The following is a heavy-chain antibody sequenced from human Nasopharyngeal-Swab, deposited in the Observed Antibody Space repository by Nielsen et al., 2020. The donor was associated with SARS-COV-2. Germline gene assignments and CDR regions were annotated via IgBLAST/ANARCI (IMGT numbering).Heavy chain of an antibody. CDR2: ISYDGSNK. V-gene: IGHV3-30*18. Sequence: LTCAASGFTFSSYGMHWVRQAPGKGLEWVAVISYDGSNKYYADSVKGRFTISRDNSKNTLYLQMNSLRAEDTAVYYCAKDRIVVVTVWYYFDYWGQGTLVTVSS. CDR3: AKDRIVVVTVWYYFDY. D-gene: IGHD2-21*02. CDR1: GFTFSSYG. J-gene: IGHJ4*02.